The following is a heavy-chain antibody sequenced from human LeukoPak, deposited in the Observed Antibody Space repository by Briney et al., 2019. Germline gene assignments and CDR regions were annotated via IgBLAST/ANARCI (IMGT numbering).Heavy chain of an antibody. CDR1: GFNFDDYA. CDR3: AKDTGGNGAYFYAMDV. J-gene: IGHJ6*02. Sequence: GGSLRLSCAVSGFNFDDYAMHWVRRPPGKGLEWVSAINWNSDTKAYADSVKGRFTISRDRARNSLYLQMDSLRPEDTALYYCAKDTGGNGAYFYAMDVWGQGTSVTVSS. CDR2: INWNSDTK. D-gene: IGHD4-23*01. V-gene: IGHV3-9*01.